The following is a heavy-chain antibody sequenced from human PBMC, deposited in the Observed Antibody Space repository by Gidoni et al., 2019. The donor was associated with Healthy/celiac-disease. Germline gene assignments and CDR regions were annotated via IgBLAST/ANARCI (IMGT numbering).Heavy chain of an antibody. J-gene: IGHJ4*02. CDR3: ARGVRYDSSGYYVRVPKPEPYYFDY. Sequence: QVQLQESGPGLVKPSQTLSLTCTVSGGSISSGSYYWSWIRQPAGKGLEWIGRIYTSGSTNYNPSLKSRVTISVDTSKNQFSLKLSSVTAADTAVYYCARGVRYDSSGYYVRVPKPEPYYFDYWGQGTLVTVSS. V-gene: IGHV4-61*02. D-gene: IGHD3-22*01. CDR1: GGSISSGSYY. CDR2: IYTSGST.